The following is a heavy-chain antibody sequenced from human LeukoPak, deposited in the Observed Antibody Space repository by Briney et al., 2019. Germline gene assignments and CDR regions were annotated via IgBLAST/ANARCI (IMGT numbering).Heavy chain of an antibody. CDR2: ISDGGGST. D-gene: IGHD5-18*01. J-gene: IGHJ2*01. CDR3: AKHPSVTVMANWYFDL. V-gene: IGHV3-23*01. CDR1: GFTFSAYA. Sequence: GGSLRLSCAASGFTFSAYAMSWVRQAPGKGLEWVSAISDGGGSTYYADSVKGRFTISRDNSKNTLYLQMNSLRAEDTAVYYCAKHPSVTVMANWYFDLWGRGTLVTVSS.